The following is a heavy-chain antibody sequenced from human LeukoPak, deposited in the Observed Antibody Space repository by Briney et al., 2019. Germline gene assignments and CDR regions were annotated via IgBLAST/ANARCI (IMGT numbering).Heavy chain of an antibody. Sequence: GGSLRLSCAASGFTFSSYAMSWVRQAPGKGLEWVSAISGSGGSTYHADSVKGRFTISRDNSKNTLYLQMNSLRAEDTAVYYCAKSGPPITMVRGVIIYFDYWGQGTLVTVSS. CDR1: GFTFSSYA. J-gene: IGHJ4*02. V-gene: IGHV3-23*01. CDR2: ISGSGGST. CDR3: AKSGPPITMVRGVIIYFDY. D-gene: IGHD3-10*01.